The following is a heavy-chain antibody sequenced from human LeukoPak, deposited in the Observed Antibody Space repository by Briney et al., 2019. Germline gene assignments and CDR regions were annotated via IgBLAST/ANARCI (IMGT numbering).Heavy chain of an antibody. V-gene: IGHV3-23*01. CDR1: GFTFSSYA. CDR2: ISGSGGST. Sequence: GGSLRLSCAASGFTFSSYAMSWVRQAPGKGLEWVSAISGSGGSTYYADSVKGRFTISRDNSKNTLYLQMNSLRAEDTAVYYCATYYDFWSAVRYYYYYMDDWGKETTVTVSS. CDR3: ATYYDFWSAVRYYYYYMDD. J-gene: IGHJ6*03. D-gene: IGHD3-3*01.